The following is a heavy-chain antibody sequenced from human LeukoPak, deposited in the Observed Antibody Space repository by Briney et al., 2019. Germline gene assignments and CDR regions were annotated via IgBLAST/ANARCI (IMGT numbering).Heavy chain of an antibody. CDR2: IYYSGST. CDR1: GGSISSSSYY. Sequence: SETLSLTCTVSGGSISSSSYYWGWIRQPPGKGLEWIGSIYYSGSTYYNPSLKSRLTISVDTSKNQFSLKLSSVTAVDTAVYYCARKENAYYYFDYWGQETLVTVSS. CDR3: ARKENAYYYFDY. J-gene: IGHJ4*02. V-gene: IGHV4-39*07. D-gene: IGHD3-16*01.